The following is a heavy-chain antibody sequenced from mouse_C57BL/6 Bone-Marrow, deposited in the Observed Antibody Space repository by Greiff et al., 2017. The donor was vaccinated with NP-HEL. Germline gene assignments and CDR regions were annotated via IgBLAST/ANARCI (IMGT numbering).Heavy chain of an antibody. D-gene: IGHD1-2*01. J-gene: IGHJ2*01. CDR3: ARKGVGYGDGSYYFDY. V-gene: IGHV3-1*02. CDR1: GYSITSGYS. Sequence: EVQLQESGPDLVKPSQSLSLTCTVTGYSITSGYSWHWIRQFPGNKLEWMGYIHYSGSTNYNPSLKSRISITRDTSKNQFFLQLNSVTTEDTATYYCARKGVGYGDGSYYFDYWGQGTTLTVSS. CDR2: IHYSGST.